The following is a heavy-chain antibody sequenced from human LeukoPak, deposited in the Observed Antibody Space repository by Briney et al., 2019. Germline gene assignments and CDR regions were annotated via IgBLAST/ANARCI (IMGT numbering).Heavy chain of an antibody. V-gene: IGHV1-69*05. D-gene: IGHD2-2*01. J-gene: IGHJ5*02. CDR1: GGTFSSYA. CDR3: ARVRCSSTSRYRNGDNWFDP. Sequence: ASVKVSCKASGGTFSSYAISWVRQAPGQGLEWMGGIIPIFGTANYAQKFQGRVTITTDESTSTAYMELSSLRSEDTAVYYCARVRCSSTSRYRNGDNWFDPWGQGTLVTVSS. CDR2: IIPIFGTA.